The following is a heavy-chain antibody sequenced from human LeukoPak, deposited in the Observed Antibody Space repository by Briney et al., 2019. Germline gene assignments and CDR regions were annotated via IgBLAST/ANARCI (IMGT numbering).Heavy chain of an antibody. J-gene: IGHJ6*02. Sequence: GGSLRLSCAASGFTFSSYWMSWVRQAPGKGLEWVANIKQDGSEKYYVDSVKGRFTISRDNAKNSLYLQMSSLRAEDTAVYYCARDRGQWLVSNYYYYGIDVWGQGTTVTVSS. D-gene: IGHD6-19*01. CDR3: ARDRGQWLVSNYYYYGIDV. CDR2: IKQDGSEK. CDR1: GFTFSSYW. V-gene: IGHV3-7*01.